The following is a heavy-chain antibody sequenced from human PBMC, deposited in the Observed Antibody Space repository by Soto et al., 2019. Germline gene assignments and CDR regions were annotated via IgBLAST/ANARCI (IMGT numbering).Heavy chain of an antibody. CDR2: SGTAGDT. D-gene: IGHD3-22*01. V-gene: IGHV3-13*01. J-gene: IGHJ3*02. Sequence: EVQLVESGGGLVQPGGSLRLSCAASGFTFSSYDMHWVRQATGKGLEWGSASGTAGDTYYPGSVKGRFTSSRENAKNSLYLQMNRLRAGDTAVYYCARGPPRMYYYDSTCDFDIWGQGTMVTVSS. CDR1: GFTFSSYD. CDR3: ARGPPRMYYYDSTCDFDI.